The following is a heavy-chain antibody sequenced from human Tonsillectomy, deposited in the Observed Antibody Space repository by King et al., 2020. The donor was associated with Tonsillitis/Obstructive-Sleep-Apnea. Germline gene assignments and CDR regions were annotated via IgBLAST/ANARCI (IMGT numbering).Heavy chain of an antibody. J-gene: IGHJ6*03. V-gene: IGHV1-18*01. CDR1: GYTFTSYG. CDR2: ISAYNGNT. CDR3: ACHDYGDYGGYYYYYIDV. D-gene: IGHD4-17*01. Sequence: LVQPGAEVKKPGASVKVSCKASGYTFTSYGISWVRQAPGQGLEWMGWISAYNGNTNYAQKLQGRVTMTTDTSTSTAYMELRSMRSDDTAVYYCACHDYGDYGGYYYYYIDVWGKGTTVTVSS.